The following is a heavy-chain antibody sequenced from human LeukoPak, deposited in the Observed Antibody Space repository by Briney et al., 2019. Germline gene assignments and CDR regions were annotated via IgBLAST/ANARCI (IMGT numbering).Heavy chain of an antibody. CDR2: IYYSGST. D-gene: IGHD3-3*01. J-gene: IGHJ5*02. Sequence: SETLSLTCTVSGGSISSSSYYWGWLRQPPGKGLEWIGSIYYSGSTYYNPSLKSRVTISVDTSKNQFSLKLSSVTAADTAVYYCARVVGFLEWLPPHNWFDPWGQGTLVTVSS. V-gene: IGHV4-39*07. CDR1: GGSISSSSYY. CDR3: ARVVGFLEWLPPHNWFDP.